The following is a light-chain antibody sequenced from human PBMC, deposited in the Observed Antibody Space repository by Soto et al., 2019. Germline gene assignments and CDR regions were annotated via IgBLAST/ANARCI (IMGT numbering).Light chain of an antibody. J-gene: IGLJ1*01. CDR1: NSDVGGYNY. CDR2: EVS. Sequence: QSVLTQPASVSGSPGQSITISCTGTNSDVGGYNYVSWYQQHPGKAPELMIYEVSHRPSGVSNCFSGSKSDNTASLTISGLQAEDEADYYCSSYTSISTLHVFGTGTKVTVL. V-gene: IGLV2-14*01. CDR3: SSYTSISTLHV.